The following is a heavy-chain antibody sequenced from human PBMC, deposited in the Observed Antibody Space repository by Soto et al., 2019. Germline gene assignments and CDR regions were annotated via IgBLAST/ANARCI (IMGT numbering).Heavy chain of an antibody. J-gene: IGHJ4*02. CDR1: GFTFSTYA. V-gene: IGHV3-23*01. CDR3: AKNPGYYYDSTGYHFDY. D-gene: IGHD3-22*01. CDR2: VSASGLNT. Sequence: PGGSPRLSCAASGFTFSTYAMAWVRQAPGKGLEWVSGVSASGLNTDYADPVKGRFYISRDNSKNTVSLHMNSLRAEDTAVYYCAKNPGYYYDSTGYHFDYWGQGTLVTVSS.